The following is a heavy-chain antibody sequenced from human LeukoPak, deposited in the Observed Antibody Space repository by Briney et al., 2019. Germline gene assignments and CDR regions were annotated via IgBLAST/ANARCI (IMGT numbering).Heavy chain of an antibody. CDR1: GFTFSSYD. CDR2: ISGSGGST. V-gene: IGHV3-23*01. CDR3: ARTRPFDTMIDYFDY. Sequence: PGGSLRLSCAASGFTFSSYDMSWVRQAPGKGLEWVSAISGSGGSTYYADSVKGRFTISRDNSKNTLYLQMNSLRAEDTAVYYCARTRPFDTMIDYFDYWGQGTLVTVSS. D-gene: IGHD3-22*01. J-gene: IGHJ4*02.